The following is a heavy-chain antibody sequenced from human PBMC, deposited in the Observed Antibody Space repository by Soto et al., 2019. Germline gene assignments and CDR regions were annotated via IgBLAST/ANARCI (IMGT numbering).Heavy chain of an antibody. Sequence: PGGSLRVSCAPSGFTFSNYGRHWARQAPGKGLEWVAVIWYDGSNKVYADSVKGRFTISRDNSKNTLYLQMNSLRAEDTAVYYCARDLSGDYGALDTWGQGTMVTVSS. CDR3: ARDLSGDYGALDT. CDR1: GFTFSNYG. J-gene: IGHJ3*02. CDR2: IWYDGSNK. V-gene: IGHV3-33*01. D-gene: IGHD4-17*01.